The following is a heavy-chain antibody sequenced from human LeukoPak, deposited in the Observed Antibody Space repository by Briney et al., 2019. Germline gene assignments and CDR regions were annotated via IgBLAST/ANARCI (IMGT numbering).Heavy chain of an antibody. Sequence: GGSLRLSCAASGFTFSSYAMSWVRQVPGKGLEWVSAISSGAGTTGYADSVKGRFTISRDNSKSTIYLQMNSLRAEDTALYYCAKDLAAAYGGVDYWGQGTLVTVSS. CDR1: GFTFSSYA. J-gene: IGHJ4*02. D-gene: IGHD6-13*01. CDR2: ISSGAGTT. V-gene: IGHV3-23*01. CDR3: AKDLAAAYGGVDY.